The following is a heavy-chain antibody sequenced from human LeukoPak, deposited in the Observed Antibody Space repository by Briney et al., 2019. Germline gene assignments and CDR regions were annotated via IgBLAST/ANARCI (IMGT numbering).Heavy chain of an antibody. D-gene: IGHD3-10*01. CDR1: GFTFDDYG. Sequence: RAGGSLRLSCAASGFTFDDYGMSWVRQAPGKGLEWVAVISYDGSNKYYADSVKGRFTISRDNSKNTLYLQMNSLRAEDTAVYYCARSMVRGLNAFDIWGQGTMVTVSS. J-gene: IGHJ3*02. V-gene: IGHV3-30*03. CDR3: ARSMVRGLNAFDI. CDR2: ISYDGSNK.